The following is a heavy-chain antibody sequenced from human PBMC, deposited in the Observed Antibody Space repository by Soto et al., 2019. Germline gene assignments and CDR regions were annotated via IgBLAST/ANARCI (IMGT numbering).Heavy chain of an antibody. CDR2: IYPGDSDT. D-gene: IGHD3-22*01. J-gene: IGHJ4*02. Sequence: PGESLKTSRNSPGYRLPTYCIGLVPPMPGKGPEWMGIIYPGDSDTIYSPSFQGQVTISADKSISTAYLQWSSLKASDTAMYYCARLLYYYDSSGPLGYWGQGTLVTVSS. CDR1: GYRLPTYC. V-gene: IGHV5-51*01. CDR3: ARLLYYYDSSGPLGY.